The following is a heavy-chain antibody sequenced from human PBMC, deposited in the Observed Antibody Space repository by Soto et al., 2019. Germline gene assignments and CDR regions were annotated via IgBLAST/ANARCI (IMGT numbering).Heavy chain of an antibody. D-gene: IGHD2-21*02. CDR3: ARDGDSVTGYFDY. Sequence: PSETLSLTCTVPVGSISSGDYYWIWIRQPPGKGLEWIGYIYYSGSTYYNPSLKSRVTISVDTSKNQFSLKLSSVTAADTAVYYCARDGDSVTGYFDYWGQGTLVTVYS. J-gene: IGHJ4*02. V-gene: IGHV4-30-4*01. CDR1: VGSISSGDYY. CDR2: IYYSGST.